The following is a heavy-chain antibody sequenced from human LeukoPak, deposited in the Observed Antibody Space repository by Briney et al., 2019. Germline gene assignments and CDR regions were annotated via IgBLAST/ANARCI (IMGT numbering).Heavy chain of an antibody. CDR3: ARDEEGLEESFDY. J-gene: IGHJ4*02. CDR1: GFTFSSYS. D-gene: IGHD3/OR15-3a*01. V-gene: IGHV3-21*01. Sequence: PGGSLRLSCAASGFTFSSYSMNWVRQAPGKGLEWVSSISSSSSYIYYADSVKGRFTISRDNAKNSLYLQMNSLRAEDTAVYYCARDEEGLEESFDYWGQGTLVTVSS. CDR2: ISSSSSYI.